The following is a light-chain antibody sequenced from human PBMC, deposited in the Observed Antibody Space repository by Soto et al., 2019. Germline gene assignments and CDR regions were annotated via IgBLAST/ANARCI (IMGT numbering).Light chain of an antibody. J-gene: IGLJ3*02. V-gene: IGLV2-8*01. CDR1: SSDVGSFVY. CDR2: EVN. CDR3: SAYAGINNVL. Sequence: QSALIQPPSASGSPGQSVTISCTGTSSDVGSFVYVSWYQQHPGKAPKLIIYEVNKRPSGVPDRFSGYKSGSAASLTVSGLQADDEADYYCSAYAGINNVLFGGGTKLTVL.